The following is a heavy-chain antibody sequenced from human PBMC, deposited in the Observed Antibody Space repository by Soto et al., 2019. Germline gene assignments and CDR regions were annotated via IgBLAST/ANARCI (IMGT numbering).Heavy chain of an antibody. V-gene: IGHV1-46*01. CDR2: INPSGGST. CDR1: GYTFISYY. D-gene: IGHD3-3*01. CDR3: AKGGPSRFLEWLLSGFDP. Sequence: GASVKVSCKASGYTFISYYMHWVRQAPGQGLEWMGIINPSGGSTTYAQKFQGRVTMTRDTSTSTVFMELSSLRSEDTAVYYCAKGGPSRFLEWLLSGFDPWGQGTLVTVSS. J-gene: IGHJ5*02.